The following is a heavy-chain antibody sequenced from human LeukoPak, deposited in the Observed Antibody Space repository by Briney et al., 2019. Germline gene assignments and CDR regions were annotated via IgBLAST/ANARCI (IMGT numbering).Heavy chain of an antibody. V-gene: IGHV1-2*02. CDR2: INPNSGGT. CDR3: ARDLYDYGHYVGY. CDR1: GYTFTGYY. D-gene: IGHD4-17*01. Sequence: ASVKVSCKASGYTFTGYYMHWVRQAPGQGLEWMGWINPNSGGTNYAQKFQGRVTMTRDTSISTAYMELSRLRSDDTAVYYCARDLYDYGHYVGYWGQGTLVTVSS. J-gene: IGHJ4*02.